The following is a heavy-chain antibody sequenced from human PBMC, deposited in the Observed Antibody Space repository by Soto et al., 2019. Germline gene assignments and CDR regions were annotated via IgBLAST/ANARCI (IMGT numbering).Heavy chain of an antibody. Sequence: GASVKVSCKASGYTFTSYGISWVRQAPGQGLEWMGWISAYNGNTNYAQKLQGRVTMTTDTSTSTAYMELRSLRSDDTAVYYCARRYYDSRTHGNYYYYGMDVWGQGTTVTVSS. D-gene: IGHD3-22*01. J-gene: IGHJ6*02. CDR1: GYTFTSYG. CDR3: ARRYYDSRTHGNYYYYGMDV. CDR2: ISAYNGNT. V-gene: IGHV1-18*04.